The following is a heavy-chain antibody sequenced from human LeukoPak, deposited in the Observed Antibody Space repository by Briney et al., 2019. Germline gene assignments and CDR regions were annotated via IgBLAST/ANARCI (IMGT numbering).Heavy chain of an antibody. Sequence: KSSETLSLTCAVYGGSFSGYYWSWIRQPPGKGLEWIGEINHSGSTNYNPSLRSRVTISVDTSKNQFSLKLSSVTAADTAVYYCARQWFDPWGQGTLVTVSS. J-gene: IGHJ5*02. CDR1: GGSFSGYY. V-gene: IGHV4-34*01. CDR3: ARQWFDP. CDR2: INHSGST.